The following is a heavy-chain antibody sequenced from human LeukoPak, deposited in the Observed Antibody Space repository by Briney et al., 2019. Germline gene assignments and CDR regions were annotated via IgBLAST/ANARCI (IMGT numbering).Heavy chain of an antibody. D-gene: IGHD5-12*01. Sequence: GGSLRLSCAASGFTFSTYTMNWVRQAPGKGLEWVSSISSSSSYIYYAGSVRGRFTISRDNRKNSLYLQMNSLRAEDTAVYYCAKVATITGRDAFDIWGQGTMVTVSS. CDR2: ISSSSSYI. CDR1: GFTFSTYT. J-gene: IGHJ3*02. CDR3: AKVATITGRDAFDI. V-gene: IGHV3-21*01.